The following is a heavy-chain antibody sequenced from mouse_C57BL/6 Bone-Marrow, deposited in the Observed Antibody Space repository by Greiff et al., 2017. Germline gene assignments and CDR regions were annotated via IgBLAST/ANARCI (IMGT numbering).Heavy chain of an antibody. J-gene: IGHJ2*01. V-gene: IGHV1-52*01. CDR1: GYTFTSYW. Sequence: QVQLQQPGAELVRPGSSVKLSCKASGYTFTSYWMHWVKQRPIQGLEWIGNIDPSDSETHYNQKFKDKATLTVDKSSSTAYMQLSSLTSEDSAVYYCARGRLYRDYFDYWGQGTTLTVSS. CDR3: ARGRLYRDYFDY. D-gene: IGHD2-1*01. CDR2: IDPSDSET.